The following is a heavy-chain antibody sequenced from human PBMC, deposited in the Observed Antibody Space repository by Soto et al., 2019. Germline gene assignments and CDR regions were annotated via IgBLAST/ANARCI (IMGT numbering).Heavy chain of an antibody. CDR3: AKSIGITIFGVVIPTDYYYGMDV. J-gene: IGHJ6*02. CDR1: GFTFSSYG. V-gene: IGHV3-30*18. CDR2: ISYDGSNK. Sequence: AGSLRLSCAASGFTFSSYGMHWVRQAPGKGLEWVAVISYDGSNKYYADSVKGRFTISRDNSKNTLYLQMNSLRAEDTAVYYCAKSIGITIFGVVIPTDYYYGMDVWGQGTTVTVSS. D-gene: IGHD3-3*01.